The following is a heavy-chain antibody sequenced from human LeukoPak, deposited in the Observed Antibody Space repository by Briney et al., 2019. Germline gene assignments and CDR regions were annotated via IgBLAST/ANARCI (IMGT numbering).Heavy chain of an antibody. Sequence: ASVKVSCKASGYTFTSYHMHWVRQAPGQGLEWMGIINPSGGSTSYAQKFQGRVTMTRDMSTSTVYMELSSLSSEDTAVYYCASYLSGWPMKYWGQGTLVTVSS. CDR2: INPSGGST. V-gene: IGHV1-46*01. CDR1: GYTFTSYH. J-gene: IGHJ4*02. CDR3: ASYLSGWPMKY. D-gene: IGHD6-19*01.